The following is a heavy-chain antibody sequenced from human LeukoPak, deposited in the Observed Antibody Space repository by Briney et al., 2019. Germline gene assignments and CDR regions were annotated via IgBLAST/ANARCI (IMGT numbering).Heavy chain of an antibody. Sequence: ASVKVSCKASGYTFTSYYVHWVRQAPGQGLEWMGIINPSGGSTSYAQKFQGRVTMTRDTSTSTVYMELSSLRSEDTAVYYCARDDSSGYVDYWGQGTLVTVSS. V-gene: IGHV1-46*01. CDR3: ARDDSSGYVDY. D-gene: IGHD3-22*01. CDR1: GYTFTSYY. J-gene: IGHJ4*02. CDR2: INPSGGST.